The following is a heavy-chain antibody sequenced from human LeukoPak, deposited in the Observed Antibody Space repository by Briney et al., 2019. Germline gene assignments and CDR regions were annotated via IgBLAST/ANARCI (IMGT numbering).Heavy chain of an antibody. CDR1: GGSIGSYH. D-gene: IGHD5-12*01. V-gene: IGHV4-4*08. Sequence: PSETLSLTCSVSGGSIGSYHWNWIRQPSGKGLEWIGIVFNNGGTKHNPSLKSRVAISVETSKNQFALKLSSVTAADTAVYYWVASYGGYVLDYWGQGALVIVSS. CDR2: VFNNGGT. J-gene: IGHJ4*02. CDR3: VASYGGYVLDY.